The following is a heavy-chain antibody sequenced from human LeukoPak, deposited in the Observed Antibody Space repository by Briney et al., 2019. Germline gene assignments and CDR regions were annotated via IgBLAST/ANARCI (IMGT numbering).Heavy chain of an antibody. V-gene: IGHV1-69*04. CDR2: IIPILGIA. D-gene: IGHD6-13*01. Sequence: SVKVSCKASGGTFSSYAISWVRQAPGQGLEWMGRIIPILGIANYAQKFQGRVTITADKSTSTAYMELSSLRSEDTAVYYCARVDPYSSSWDDAFDIWGQGTMVTVSS. J-gene: IGHJ3*02. CDR3: ARVDPYSSSWDDAFDI. CDR1: GGTFSSYA.